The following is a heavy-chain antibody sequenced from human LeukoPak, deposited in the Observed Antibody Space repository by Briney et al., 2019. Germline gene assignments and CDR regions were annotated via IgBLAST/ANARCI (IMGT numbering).Heavy chain of an antibody. Sequence: PSETLSLTCAVYGGSFSGYYWSRIRQPPGKGLEWIGEINHSGSTNYNPSLKSRVTISVDTSKNQFSLKLSSVTAADTAVYYCARSKLWSSGYYHHVFDYWGQGTLVTVSS. CDR2: INHSGST. CDR1: GGSFSGYY. V-gene: IGHV4-34*01. CDR3: ARSKLWSSGYYHHVFDY. D-gene: IGHD3-22*01. J-gene: IGHJ4*02.